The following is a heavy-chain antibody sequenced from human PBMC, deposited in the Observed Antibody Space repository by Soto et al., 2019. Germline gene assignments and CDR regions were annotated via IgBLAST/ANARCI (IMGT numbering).Heavy chain of an antibody. CDR2: IIPIFGTA. CDR3: ARAPGQYSSGWLNYFDY. CDR1: GGTFSSYA. D-gene: IGHD6-19*01. J-gene: IGHJ4*02. V-gene: IGHV1-69*01. Sequence: QVQLVQSGAEVKKPGSSVKVSCKASGGTFSSYAISWVRQAPGQGLEWMGGIIPIFGTANYAQKFQGRVTITADESTSTAYMELSSLRSEDTAVDYCARAPGQYSSGWLNYFDYWGQGTLVTVSS.